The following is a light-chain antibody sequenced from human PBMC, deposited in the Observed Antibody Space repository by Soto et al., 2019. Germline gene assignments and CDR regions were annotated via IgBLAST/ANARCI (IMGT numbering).Light chain of an antibody. CDR3: CSYAGCSTYV. CDR2: EDT. Sequence: QSVLTQPASVSGSAGQSITISCTGTSSDVGNYNLVSWYLHHPGKAPKLLIYEDTKRPSGVSNRFSGSRSGNTASLTVSGLQAEDETDYYCCSYAGCSTYVFGTGTKVTVL. J-gene: IGLJ1*01. V-gene: IGLV2-23*01. CDR1: SSDVGNYNL.